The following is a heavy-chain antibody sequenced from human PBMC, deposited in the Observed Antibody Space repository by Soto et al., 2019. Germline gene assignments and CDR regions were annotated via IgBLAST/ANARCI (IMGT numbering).Heavy chain of an antibody. CDR1: GYSFTTNC. V-gene: IGHV5-51*01. CDR2: IYPGDSDT. D-gene: IGHD3-3*02. Sequence: PGESLKISCEASGYSFTTNCIAWVRQMPGKGLECMGIIYPGDSDTRYSPSFQGQVTISADKSLNTAYLQWSSLEASDTAMYYCARLLGPASFFDAFDVWGPGTMVTVSS. J-gene: IGHJ3*01. CDR3: ARLLGPASFFDAFDV.